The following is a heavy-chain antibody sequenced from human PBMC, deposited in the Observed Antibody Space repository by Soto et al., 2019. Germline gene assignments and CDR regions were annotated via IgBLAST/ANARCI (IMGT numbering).Heavy chain of an antibody. D-gene: IGHD1-26*01. J-gene: IGHJ3*02. CDR2: IKYSGTT. CDR3: AKKGLTGSSSGSLNT. CDR1: GGSIISSSYY. V-gene: IGHV4-39*01. Sequence: PSETLSLTCTVSGGSIISSSYYWGWIRQPPGKGLEWIASIKYSGTTFYNPSLKSRVTLSVDTSKNQFALKLSSVTAAETAVYYCAKKGLTGSSSGSLNTWGKGTMVT.